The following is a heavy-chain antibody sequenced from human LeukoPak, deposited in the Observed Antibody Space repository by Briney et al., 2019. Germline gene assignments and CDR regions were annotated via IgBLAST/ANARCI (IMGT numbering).Heavy chain of an antibody. CDR1: GFTFSNYW. CDR3: ASYSSSSDGIDY. V-gene: IGHV3-74*01. CDR2: INSDGSST. J-gene: IGHJ4*02. D-gene: IGHD6-6*01. Sequence: PGGSLRLSCTASGFTFSNYWMHWVRQAPGKGLVWVSHINSDGSSTTYADSVKGRFTISRDNAKNSPYLQMNSLRAEDTAVYYCASYSSSSDGIDYWGQGTLVTVSS.